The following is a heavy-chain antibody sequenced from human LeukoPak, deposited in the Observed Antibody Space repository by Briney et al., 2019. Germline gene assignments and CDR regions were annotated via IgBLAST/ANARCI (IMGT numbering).Heavy chain of an antibody. CDR1: GFTFSSYG. V-gene: IGHV3-23*01. J-gene: IGHJ4*02. D-gene: IGHD2-2*01. Sequence: GGSLRLSCAASGFTFSSYGMSWVRQAPGKGLEWVSAISGSGGSTYYADSVKGRFTISRDNSKNTLYLQMNSLRAEDTALYYCARDPGFYCSSTSCYGGYFDYWGQGTLVTVSS. CDR2: ISGSGGST. CDR3: ARDPGFYCSSTSCYGGYFDY.